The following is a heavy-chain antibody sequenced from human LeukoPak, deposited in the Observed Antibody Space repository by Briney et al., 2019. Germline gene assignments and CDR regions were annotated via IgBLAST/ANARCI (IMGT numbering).Heavy chain of an antibody. D-gene: IGHD3-22*01. CDR1: GFTFSSYS. Sequence: PGGSLRLSCAASGFTFSSYSMNWVRQAPGKGLEWVSSISSSSRYIYYADSVKGRFTISRDNAKNSLYLQMNSLRAEDTAVHYCARDFYYDSSGYVALYYFDYWGQGTLVTVSS. V-gene: IGHV3-21*01. CDR2: ISSSSRYI. J-gene: IGHJ4*02. CDR3: ARDFYYDSSGYVALYYFDY.